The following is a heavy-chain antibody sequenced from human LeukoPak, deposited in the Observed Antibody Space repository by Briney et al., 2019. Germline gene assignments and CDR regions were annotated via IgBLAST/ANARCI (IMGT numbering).Heavy chain of an antibody. V-gene: IGHV1-2*02. CDR3: ARARGLIYSDYDLFDY. Sequence: ASVKVSCKASGYTFSDYYIHWGRQAPGQGLEWVGWINPKTGGTDYAQRFQGSVTMTRDTSINTAYMELNRLKFDDTAVFYCARARGLIYSDYDLFDYWGQGTLVTVSS. D-gene: IGHD5-12*01. CDR2: INPKTGGT. J-gene: IGHJ4*02. CDR1: GYTFSDYY.